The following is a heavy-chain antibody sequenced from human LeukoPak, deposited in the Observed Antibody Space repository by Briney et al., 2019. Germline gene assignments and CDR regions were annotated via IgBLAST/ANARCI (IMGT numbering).Heavy chain of an antibody. CDR2: IYYSGST. J-gene: IGHJ4*02. CDR3: ATIGYSYELDY. V-gene: IGHV4-39*01. Sequence: SETLSLSCTVSGGSISSSSYYWGWIRQPPGKGLEWIGSIYYSGSTYYNPSLKSRVTISVDTSKNQFSLKLSSVTAADTAVYYCATIGYSYELDYWGQGTLVTVSS. CDR1: GGSISSSSYY. D-gene: IGHD5-18*01.